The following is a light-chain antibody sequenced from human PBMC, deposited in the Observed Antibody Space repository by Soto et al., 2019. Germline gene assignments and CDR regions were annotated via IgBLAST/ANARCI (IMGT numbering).Light chain of an antibody. J-gene: IGKJ2*02. V-gene: IGKV2-28*01. CDR3: MQALQTPRT. CDR1: QSLRHSNGYNY. CDR2: LGS. Sequence: DIVMTQSPLSLPVTPVEPASISCRSIQSLRHSNGYNYLDWYLQKPGQSPQLLIYLGSNRASGVPDRFSGSGSGTDFTLKISRVEAEDVGVYYCMQALQTPRTFGQGTKLEIK.